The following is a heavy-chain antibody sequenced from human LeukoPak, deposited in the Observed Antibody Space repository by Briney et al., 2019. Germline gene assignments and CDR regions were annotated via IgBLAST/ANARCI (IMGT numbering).Heavy chain of an antibody. V-gene: IGHV3-23*01. CDR3: AKGIYSSGWSYFDY. CDR2: LSGSGITT. J-gene: IGHJ4*01. CDR1: GFTFSNSA. Sequence: PGGSLRLSCAASGFTFSNSAMSWVRQAPGKGLEWVSTLSGSGITTYYADSVKGRFTTSRDNSKNMLYLQMNSLRAEDTAVYYCAKGIYSSGWSYFDYWGHGTLVTVSS. D-gene: IGHD6-19*01.